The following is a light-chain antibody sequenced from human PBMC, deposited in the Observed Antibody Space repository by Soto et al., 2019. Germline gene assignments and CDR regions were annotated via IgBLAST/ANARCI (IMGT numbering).Light chain of an antibody. V-gene: IGKV4-1*01. Sequence: DIVMTQSPDSLAVSLGERATINCKSSQSVFYSSNNKNYVAWYQQRPGQHTKLLIYWTSIRESGVPDRFSGRGAGTEFTITISFLEAEDVAVSFCQQYFSPPIPFGVGTKVEIK. J-gene: IGKJ4*01. CDR3: QQYFSPPIP. CDR2: WTS. CDR1: QSVFYSSNNKNY.